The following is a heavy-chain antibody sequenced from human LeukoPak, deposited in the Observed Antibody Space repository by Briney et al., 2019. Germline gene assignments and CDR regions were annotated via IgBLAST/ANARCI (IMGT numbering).Heavy chain of an antibody. CDR2: IYYSGST. CDR1: GGSISSYY. Sequence: SETLSLTCTVSGGSISSYYWSWIRQPPGKGLEWIGYIYYSGSTNYNPSLRSRVTISVDTSKNQFSLKLSSVTAADTAVYYCARDPYGQDAFDIWGQGTMVTVSS. D-gene: IGHD4-17*01. V-gene: IGHV4-59*12. J-gene: IGHJ3*02. CDR3: ARDPYGQDAFDI.